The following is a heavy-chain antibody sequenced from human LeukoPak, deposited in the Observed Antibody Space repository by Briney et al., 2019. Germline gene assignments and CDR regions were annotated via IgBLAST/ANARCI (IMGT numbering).Heavy chain of an antibody. J-gene: IGHJ5*02. Sequence: SETLSLTCTVSGGSISSYYWSWIRQPPGKGLEWIGYIYYSGSTNYNPSLKSRVTISVDTSKNQFSLKLSSVTAADTAVYYCARVDTDSSGYYYESWFDPWGQGTLVTVSS. CDR1: GGSISSYY. V-gene: IGHV4-59*01. CDR3: ARVDTDSSGYYYESWFDP. D-gene: IGHD3-22*01. CDR2: IYYSGST.